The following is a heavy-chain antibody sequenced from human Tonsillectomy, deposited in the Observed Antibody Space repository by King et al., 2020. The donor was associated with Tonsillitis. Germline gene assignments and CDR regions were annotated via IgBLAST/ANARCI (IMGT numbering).Heavy chain of an antibody. V-gene: IGHV4-34*01. D-gene: IGHD3-3*01. Sequence: QVQLQQWGAGLLNPSETLSLTCAVYGGSFSGYYWSWIRQPPGKGLEWIGEINHSGSTNYNPSLKSRVTISVDTSKNQFSLKLSSVTAADTAVYYCARGSPYDFWSGYYYYFDYWGQGTLVTVSS. CDR2: INHSGST. J-gene: IGHJ4*02. CDR3: ARGSPYDFWSGYYYYFDY. CDR1: GGSFSGYY.